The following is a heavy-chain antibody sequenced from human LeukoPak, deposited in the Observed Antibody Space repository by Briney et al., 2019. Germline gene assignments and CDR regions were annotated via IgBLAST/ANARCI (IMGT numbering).Heavy chain of an antibody. CDR3: ARWDRYGGNSGWYFDL. Sequence: SETLSLTCTVSGGSISSYYWSWIRQPPGKGLEWIGYIYYSGSTNYNPSLKSRVTISVDTSKNQFSLKLSSVTAADTAVYYCARWDRYGGNSGWYFDLWGRGILVTVSS. V-gene: IGHV4-59*01. CDR1: GGSISSYY. J-gene: IGHJ2*01. D-gene: IGHD4-23*01. CDR2: IYYSGST.